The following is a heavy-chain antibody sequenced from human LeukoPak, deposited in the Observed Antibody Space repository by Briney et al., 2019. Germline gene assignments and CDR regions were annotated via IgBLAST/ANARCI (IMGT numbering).Heavy chain of an antibody. Sequence: ASVKVSCKASGYTFTGYYMHWVGQAPGQGLEWMGWINPNSGGTNYAQKFQGRVTMTRDTSISTAYMELSRLRSDDTAVYYCASPSRGVRGVMDYWGQGTLVTVSS. D-gene: IGHD3-10*01. J-gene: IGHJ4*02. CDR3: ASPSRGVRGVMDY. CDR1: GYTFTGYY. CDR2: INPNSGGT. V-gene: IGHV1-2*02.